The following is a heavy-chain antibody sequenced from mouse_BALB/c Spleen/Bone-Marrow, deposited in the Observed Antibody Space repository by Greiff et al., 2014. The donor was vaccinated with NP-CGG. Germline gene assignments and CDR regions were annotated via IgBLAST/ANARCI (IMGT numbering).Heavy chain of an antibody. CDR2: ISHSGST. V-gene: IGHV3-8*02. D-gene: IGHD2-14*01. CDR1: GDSITSGY. J-gene: IGHJ4*01. CDR3: ARAGYRYDVGYAMDY. Sequence: EVQLQQSGPSLVKPSQTLSLTCSVPGDSITSGYWNWIRKFPGNKLEYMGYISHSGSTYYNPSLKSRISITRDTSKNQYYLQLNSVTTEDTATYYCARAGYRYDVGYAMDYWGQGTSVTVSS.